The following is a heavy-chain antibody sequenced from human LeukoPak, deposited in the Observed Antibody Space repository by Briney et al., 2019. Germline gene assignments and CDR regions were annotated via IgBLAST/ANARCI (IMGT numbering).Heavy chain of an antibody. CDR2: IYPGDFDT. D-gene: IGHD3-16*01. J-gene: IGHJ4*02. CDR3: ARLYPDTLGRPLGY. CDR1: GYRFTSYW. Sequence: GESLKISCKGSGYRFTSYWIAWVRQMPGKGLEWMGIIYPGDFDTRYSPSFQGQVTISADKSISTAYLQWSSLKASDTAIYYCARLYPDTLGRPLGYWGQGTLVTVSS. V-gene: IGHV5-51*01.